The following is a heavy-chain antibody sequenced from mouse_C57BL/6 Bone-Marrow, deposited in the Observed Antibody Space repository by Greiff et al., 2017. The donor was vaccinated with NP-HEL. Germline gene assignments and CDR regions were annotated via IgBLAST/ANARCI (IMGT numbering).Heavy chain of an antibody. CDR1: GYTFTSYW. D-gene: IGHD1-1*01. J-gene: IGHJ3*01. V-gene: IGHV1-61*01. Sequence: VQLQQPGAEPVRPGSSVKLSCKASGYTFTSYWMDWVKQRPGQGLEWIGNIYPSDSETHYNQKFKDKATLTVDKSSSTAYMQLSSLTSEDSAVYYCARGDYYGRRGFAYWGQGTLVTVSA. CDR3: ARGDYYGRRGFAY. CDR2: IYPSDSET.